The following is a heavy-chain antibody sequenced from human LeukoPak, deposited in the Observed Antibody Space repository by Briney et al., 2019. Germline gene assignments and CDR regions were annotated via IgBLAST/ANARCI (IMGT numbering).Heavy chain of an antibody. CDR2: IYYSGST. Sequence: SETLSLTCTVSGGSISSSSYYWGWIRQPPGEGLEWIGSIYYSGSTYYNPSLKSRVTISVDTSKNQFSLKLSSVTAADTAVYYCASGLNSGSGYYYYYYCYMDVWGKGTTVTVSS. J-gene: IGHJ6*03. D-gene: IGHD3-22*01. CDR3: ASGLNSGSGYYYYYYCYMDV. CDR1: GGSISSSSYY. V-gene: IGHV4-39*07.